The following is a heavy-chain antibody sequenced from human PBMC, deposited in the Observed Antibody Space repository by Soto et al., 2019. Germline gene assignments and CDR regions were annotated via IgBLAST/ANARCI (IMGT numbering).Heavy chain of an antibody. CDR2: MNWNGDSK. J-gene: IGHJ5*02. CDR1: GFTFDDFA. V-gene: IGHV3-9*01. Sequence: EVKLVESGGGLVQPGRSLKISCAASGFTFDDFAMHWVRLAPGKGLEWVSGMNWNGDSKAYAASVKGRFTISRDNAKNSLYVEMNSLRHEDTAFYYCTRYRIKSKCLPFNGFDACCQGILVSVSS. D-gene: IGHD3-16*01. CDR3: TRYRIKSKCLPFNGFDA.